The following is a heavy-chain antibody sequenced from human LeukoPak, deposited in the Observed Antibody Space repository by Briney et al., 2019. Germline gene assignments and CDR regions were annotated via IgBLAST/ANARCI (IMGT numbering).Heavy chain of an antibody. D-gene: IGHD4-23*01. CDR3: ASRLRWPSYFDY. Sequence: PSETLSLTCTVSGGSISSTSYYWGWIRQPPGKGLEWIRSIYYSGTTYYNPSLKSRVTISVDTSKNQFSLKLSSVTAADTAVYYCASRLRWPSYFDYWGQGTPATVSS. V-gene: IGHV4-39*01. CDR1: GGSISSTSYY. CDR2: IYYSGTT. J-gene: IGHJ4*02.